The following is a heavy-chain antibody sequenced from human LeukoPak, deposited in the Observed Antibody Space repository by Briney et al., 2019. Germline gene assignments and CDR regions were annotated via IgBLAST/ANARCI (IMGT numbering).Heavy chain of an antibody. Sequence: SETLSLTCTVSGGSISSYYWSWIPHPPGKGLEWIGYNYYSGSTNYNHSLKSRATISVDTSKIQFSLKLSSVTAADTAAYYCARWLPSPNWYFDLWGRGNLVTVSS. CDR2: NYYSGST. CDR1: GGSISSYY. J-gene: IGHJ2*01. V-gene: IGHV4-59*01. CDR3: ARWLPSPNWYFDL. D-gene: IGHD3-10*01.